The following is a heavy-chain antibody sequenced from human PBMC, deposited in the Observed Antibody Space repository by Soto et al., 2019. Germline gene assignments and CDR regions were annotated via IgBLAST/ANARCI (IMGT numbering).Heavy chain of an antibody. V-gene: IGHV3-21*01. CDR2: TGSSSSYI. CDR1: GFTFSSYS. Sequence: GGSLRLSCAASGFTFSSYSMNWVRQAPGKGLEWVSSTGSSSSYIYYADSVKGRFTISRDNAKNSLYLQMNSLRAEDTAVYYCARDGDSGSYSLMYWGQGTLVTVSS. J-gene: IGHJ4*02. D-gene: IGHD1-26*01. CDR3: ARDGDSGSYSLMY.